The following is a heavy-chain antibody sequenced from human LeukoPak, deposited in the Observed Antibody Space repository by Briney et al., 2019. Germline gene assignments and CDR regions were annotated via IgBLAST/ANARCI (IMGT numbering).Heavy chain of an antibody. D-gene: IGHD5-24*01. Sequence: SQTLSLTCTVSGGSLSSGGYYWSWLRQHPGTGLEWIGYIYYSGSTYYNPSLKSGVTISVDTSKNQFSLKLSSVTAADTAVYYCARAEMATITPGNWFDPWGQGTLVTVSS. J-gene: IGHJ5*02. CDR1: GGSLSSGGYY. CDR3: ARAEMATITPGNWFDP. V-gene: IGHV4-31*03. CDR2: IYYSGST.